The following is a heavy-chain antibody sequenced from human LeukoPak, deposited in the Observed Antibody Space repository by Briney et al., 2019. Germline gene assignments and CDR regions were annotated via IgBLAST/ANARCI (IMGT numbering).Heavy chain of an antibody. CDR2: IKPSDGTT. D-gene: IGHD2-21*02. V-gene: IGHV1-46*01. Sequence: ASVSASCKASGYTFTTYYIHWVRQAPGQGPEWMGLIKPSDGTTIYAHNFQGRVTMTRDTSTSTVYMELSSLRSEDTAVYYCGRGDSNYYYGMDVWGQGTTVTVS. CDR1: GYTFTTYY. CDR3: GRGDSNYYYGMDV. J-gene: IGHJ6*02.